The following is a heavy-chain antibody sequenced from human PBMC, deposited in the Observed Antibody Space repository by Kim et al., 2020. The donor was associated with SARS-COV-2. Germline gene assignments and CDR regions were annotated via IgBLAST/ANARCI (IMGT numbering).Heavy chain of an antibody. CDR3: ARHLRVSGTLNNLDF. D-gene: IGHD3-10*01. Sequence: SETLSLTCTVSSGSIRPYFWGWPRQSPEKGLEWIAYISHGGITDYNSSLKSRATISMDTSKSQFFLELRSVTAADTAIYYCARHLRVSGTLNNLDFWGQGAQVIVSS. V-gene: IGHV4-59*12. CDR2: ISHGGIT. CDR1: SGSIRPYF. J-gene: IGHJ4*01.